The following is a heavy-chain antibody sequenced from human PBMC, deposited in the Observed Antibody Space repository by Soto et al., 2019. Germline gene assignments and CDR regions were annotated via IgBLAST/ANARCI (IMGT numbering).Heavy chain of an antibody. Sequence: QVQLVQSGAEEKKPGASVKVSCKASGYTFTSYAMHWVRQAPGQRLEWMGWINAGNGNTKYSQKCQGRVTITRDKSARTAYMELSSLRSEDTAVYYCTRSIVVVTALDYWGQGTLVTVSS. CDR1: GYTFTSYA. J-gene: IGHJ4*02. CDR3: TRSIVVVTALDY. D-gene: IGHD2-21*02. V-gene: IGHV1-3*05. CDR2: INAGNGNT.